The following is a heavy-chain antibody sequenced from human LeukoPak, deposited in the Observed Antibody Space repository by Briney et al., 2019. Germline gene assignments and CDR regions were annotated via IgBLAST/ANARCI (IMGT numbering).Heavy chain of an antibody. Sequence: GESLKISCKGSGYSFTSYWIGWVRQMPGKGLEWMGIIYPGDSDTRYSPSFQGQVTTSADKSISTAYLQWSSLKASDTAMYYCARGPAGCSSTSCYLTHYMDVWGKGTTVTVSS. V-gene: IGHV5-51*01. CDR2: IYPGDSDT. J-gene: IGHJ6*03. D-gene: IGHD2-2*01. CDR1: GYSFTSYW. CDR3: ARGPAGCSSTSCYLTHYMDV.